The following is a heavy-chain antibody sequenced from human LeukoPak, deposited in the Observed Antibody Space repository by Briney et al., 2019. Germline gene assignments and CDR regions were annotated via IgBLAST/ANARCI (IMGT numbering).Heavy chain of an antibody. CDR3: AKDTDLSGPDAFDI. V-gene: IGHV3-9*03. D-gene: IGHD3-3*01. CDR1: GFTFNIYG. CDR2: ISWNSGSI. J-gene: IGHJ3*02. Sequence: TLRLSCAASGFTFNIYGMNWVRQAPGKGLEWVSGISWNSGSIGYADSVKGRFTISRDNAKNSLYLQMNSLRAEDMALYYCAKDTDLSGPDAFDIWGQGTMVTVSS.